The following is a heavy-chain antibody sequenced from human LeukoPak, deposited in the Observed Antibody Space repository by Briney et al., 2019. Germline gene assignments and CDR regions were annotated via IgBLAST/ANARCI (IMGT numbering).Heavy chain of an antibody. D-gene: IGHD6-19*01. V-gene: IGHV1-69*01. CDR3: ASSGPYSSGVFDY. J-gene: IGHJ4*02. CDR2: IIPIFGTA. Sequence: SVKVSCKASGGTFSSYAISWVRQAPGQGLEWMGGIIPIFGTANYAQKFQGRVTITADESTSTAYMELSSLRSEDTAVYYCASSGPYSSGVFDYWGQGTLVTVSS. CDR1: GGTFSSYA.